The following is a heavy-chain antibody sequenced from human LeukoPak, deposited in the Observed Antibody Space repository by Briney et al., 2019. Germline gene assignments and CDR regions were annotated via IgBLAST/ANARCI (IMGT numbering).Heavy chain of an antibody. CDR3: VKDMAGNYDY. Sequence: PGGSLRLSCAASGFTFSSYAMSWVRQAPGKGLVWVSRINTDGSSTNYADSVTGRSTISRDNAENTLYLQMNSLRAEDTAIYYCVKDMAGNYDYWGQGTLVTVSS. CDR2: INTDGSST. J-gene: IGHJ4*02. D-gene: IGHD4-11*01. CDR1: GFTFSSYA. V-gene: IGHV3-74*01.